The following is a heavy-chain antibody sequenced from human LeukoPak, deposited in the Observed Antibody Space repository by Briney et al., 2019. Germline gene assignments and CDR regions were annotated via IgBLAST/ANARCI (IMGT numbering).Heavy chain of an antibody. J-gene: IGHJ3*02. CDR3: AREIYYYDSSGYYYPAGFDI. Sequence: GGSLRLSCAGSEFTFRSYSMHWVRQAPGKGLEWVSSISGSSSDIYYADSVKGRFTISRDNAKNSLYLQMNSLRAEDTAIYYCAREIYYYDSSGYYYPAGFDIWGQGTMVTVSS. CDR2: ISGSSSDI. V-gene: IGHV3-21*01. CDR1: EFTFRSYS. D-gene: IGHD3-22*01.